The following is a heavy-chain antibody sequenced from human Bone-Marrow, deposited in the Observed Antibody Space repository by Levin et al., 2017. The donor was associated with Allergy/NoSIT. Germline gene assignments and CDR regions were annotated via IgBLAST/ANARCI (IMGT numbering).Heavy chain of an antibody. V-gene: IGHV7-4-1*02. CDR2: IDTNSGIP. Sequence: GESLKISCKASAYRFTSHAMTWVRQAPGQGLEWMGWIDTNSGIPTYAQNFTGRFVFSLDTSVSTSYLQISDLRAEDTAVYYCARDAGIVANGGAGPHFDSWGQGTLVTVSS. CDR1: AYRFTSHA. CDR3: ARDAGIVANGGAGPHFDS. J-gene: IGHJ4*02. D-gene: IGHD1-26*01.